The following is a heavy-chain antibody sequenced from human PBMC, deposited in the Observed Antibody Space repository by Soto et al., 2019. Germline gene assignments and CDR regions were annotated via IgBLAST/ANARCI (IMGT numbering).Heavy chain of an antibody. D-gene: IGHD6-13*01. CDR1: GFTFSSYA. CDR3: ARGLSSGSWYWFDP. J-gene: IGHJ5*02. Sequence: GSLRLSCAASGFTFSSYAMSWVRQAPGKGLEWVSAISGSGGSTYYADSVKGRFTISRDNSKNTLYLQMNSLRAEDTAVYYCARGLSSGSWYWFDPWGQGTLVTVSS. CDR2: ISGSGGST. V-gene: IGHV3-23*01.